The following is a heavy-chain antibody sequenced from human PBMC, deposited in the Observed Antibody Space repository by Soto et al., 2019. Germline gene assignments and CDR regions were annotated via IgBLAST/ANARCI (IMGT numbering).Heavy chain of an antibody. CDR1: GFTFSSYT. V-gene: IGHV3-23*01. CDR3: AVAGTGTIDF. D-gene: IGHD6-19*01. CDR2: VTAGGGVT. J-gene: IGHJ4*02. Sequence: EVQLLESGGGLVQPGGSLRLSCAASGFTFSSYTMIWVRQAPGKGLEWVSGVTAGGGVTSYAESVKGRFTISRDNFKNTLYLQLNSLRAKDTAVYYCAVAGTGTIDFWGQGTLVTASS.